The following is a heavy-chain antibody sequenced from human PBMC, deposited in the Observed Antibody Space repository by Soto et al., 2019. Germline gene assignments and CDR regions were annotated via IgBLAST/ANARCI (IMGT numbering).Heavy chain of an antibody. V-gene: IGHV4-59*08. J-gene: IGHJ6*03. Sequence: PSETLSLTCTVSGGSISSYYWSWIRQPPGKGLEWIGYIYYSGSTNYNPSLKSRVTISVDTSKNQFSLKLSSVTAADTAVYYCARGVYCSGGSCYFLDYYYYMDVWGKGTTVTVSS. CDR2: IYYSGST. D-gene: IGHD2-15*01. CDR3: ARGVYCSGGSCYFLDYYYYMDV. CDR1: GGSISSYY.